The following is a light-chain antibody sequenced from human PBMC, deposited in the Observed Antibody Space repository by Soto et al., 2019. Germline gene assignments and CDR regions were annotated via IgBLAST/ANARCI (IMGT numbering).Light chain of an antibody. CDR1: SSNIGNNY. J-gene: IGLJ3*02. V-gene: IGLV1-51*01. Sequence: QSVLTQPPSVSAAPGQTVTISCSGSSSNIGNNYVSWYQHFPGTAPKLLIYDNNKRPSGIPDRFSGSKSGTSATLGITGLQTGDEADYYCGTWDSSLSAWVFGGGTKVTVL. CDR2: DNN. CDR3: GTWDSSLSAWV.